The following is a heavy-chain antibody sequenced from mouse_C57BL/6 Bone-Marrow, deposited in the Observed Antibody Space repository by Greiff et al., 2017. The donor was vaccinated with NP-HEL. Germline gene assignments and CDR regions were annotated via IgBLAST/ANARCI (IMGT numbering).Heavy chain of an antibody. D-gene: IGHD2-5*01. CDR3: ARRDSNYGDYFDY. V-gene: IGHV5-12*01. CDR2: ISNGGGST. J-gene: IGHJ2*01. Sequence: EVQLVESGGGLVQPGGSLKLSCAASGFTFSDYYMYWVRQTPEKRLEWVAYISNGGGSTYYPDTVKGRFTISRDNAKNTLYLQMSRLKSEDTAMYYCARRDSNYGDYFDYWGQGTTLTVSS. CDR1: GFTFSDYY.